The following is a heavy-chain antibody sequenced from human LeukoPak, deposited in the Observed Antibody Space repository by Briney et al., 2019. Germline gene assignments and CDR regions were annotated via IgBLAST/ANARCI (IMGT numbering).Heavy chain of an antibody. D-gene: IGHD2-21*02. J-gene: IGHJ3*02. V-gene: IGHV3-23*01. CDR2: ISGSGGST. Sequence: GGSLRLSCAASGFTFSSYAMSWVRQAPGKGLEWVSAISGSGGSTYYADSVKGRFTISRDNSKNTLYLQMNSLRAEDTAVYYCAKDLGIVVVTPDAFDIWGQGTMVTVPS. CDR1: GFTFSSYA. CDR3: AKDLGIVVVTPDAFDI.